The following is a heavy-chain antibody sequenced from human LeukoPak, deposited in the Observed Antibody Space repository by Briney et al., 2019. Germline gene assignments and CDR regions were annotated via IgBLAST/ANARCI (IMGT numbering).Heavy chain of an antibody. CDR2: ISGSGGNT. CDR3: ASGSYCDY. J-gene: IGHJ4*02. CDR1: GFTFNTYG. D-gene: IGHD1-26*01. V-gene: IGHV3-23*01. Sequence: GGSLRLSCAASGFTFNTYGMSWVRQAPGKGPEWVSGISGSGGNTYYADSVKGRFTISRDNSKNTLYLQMNSLRAEDTAVYFCASGSYCDYWGQGTLVTVSS.